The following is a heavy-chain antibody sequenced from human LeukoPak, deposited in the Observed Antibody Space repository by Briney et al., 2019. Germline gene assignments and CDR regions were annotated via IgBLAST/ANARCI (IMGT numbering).Heavy chain of an antibody. Sequence: SETLSLTCAVYGGSFSGYYWSWIRQPPGKGLEWIGEINHSGSTNYNPSLKSRVTISVDTSKNQFSLKLNSVTAADTAVYYCARLGPAAGTSFDYWGQGTLVTVSS. CDR1: GGSFSGYY. CDR2: INHSGST. J-gene: IGHJ4*02. CDR3: ARLGPAAGTSFDY. V-gene: IGHV4-34*01. D-gene: IGHD6-13*01.